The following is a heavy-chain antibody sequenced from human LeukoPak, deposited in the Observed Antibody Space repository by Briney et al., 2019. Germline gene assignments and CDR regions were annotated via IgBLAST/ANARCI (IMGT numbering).Heavy chain of an antibody. Sequence: SETLSLTCTVSGASISSYYWSWLRQPPGKGLEWIGDIYYSGSIKYNPSLKSRVTMSVDTSKNQFSLKLSSVTAADTAIYYCARENPSGYYNRPIDYWGQGTLVTVSS. V-gene: IGHV4-59*01. CDR1: GASISSYY. D-gene: IGHD3-22*01. J-gene: IGHJ4*02. CDR2: IYYSGSI. CDR3: ARENPSGYYNRPIDY.